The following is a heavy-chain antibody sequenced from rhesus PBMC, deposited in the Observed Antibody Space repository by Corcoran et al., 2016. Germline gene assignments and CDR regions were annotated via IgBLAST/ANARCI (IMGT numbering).Heavy chain of an antibody. D-gene: IGHD6-25*01. J-gene: IGHJ5-2*02. Sequence: QVQLQESGPGLVKPSETLSLTCAVSGGSISSNYWRWIRPAPGKGLEWIGRLFARGGSTDYNPSLTTRVTISTATSKNQFSLKLSSVTAADTAVYYCASLIIAAAGRSLDVWGRGVLVTVSS. CDR2: LFARGGST. V-gene: IGHV4-160*01. CDR3: ASLIIAAAGRSLDV. CDR1: GGSISSNY.